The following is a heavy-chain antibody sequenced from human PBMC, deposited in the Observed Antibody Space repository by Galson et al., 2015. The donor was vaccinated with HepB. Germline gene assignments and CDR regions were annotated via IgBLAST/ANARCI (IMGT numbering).Heavy chain of an antibody. V-gene: IGHV3-21*01. CDR1: GFTFSSYS. Sequence: SLRLSCAASGFTFSSYSMNWVRQAPGKGLEWVSSISSSSSYIYYADSVKGRFTISRDNAKNSLYLQMNSLRAEDTAVYYCAREGPDPSNTMEAFDYWGQGTLVTVSS. CDR2: ISSSSSYI. J-gene: IGHJ4*02. CDR3: AREGPDPSNTMEAFDY. D-gene: IGHD3-10*01.